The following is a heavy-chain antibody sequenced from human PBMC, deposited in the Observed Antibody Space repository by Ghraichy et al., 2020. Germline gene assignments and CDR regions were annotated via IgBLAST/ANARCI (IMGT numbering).Heavy chain of an antibody. D-gene: IGHD6-6*01. CDR3: ARLWEGSSFDFDY. J-gene: IGHJ4*02. V-gene: IGHV4-4*02. Sequence: SETLSLTCAVSGGSISSSNWWSWVRQPPGKGLEWIGEIYHSGSTNYNPSLKSRVTISVDKSKNQFSLKLSSVTAADTAVYYCARLWEGSSFDFDYWGQGTLVTVSS. CDR1: GGSISSSNW. CDR2: IYHSGST.